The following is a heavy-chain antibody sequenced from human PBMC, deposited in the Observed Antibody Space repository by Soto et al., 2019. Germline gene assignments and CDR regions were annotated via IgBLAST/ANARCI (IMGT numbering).Heavy chain of an antibody. CDR1: GYTYTSYP. D-gene: IGHD5-18*01. Sequence: ASAVVSCNASGYTYTSYPIHWVRQAPRQGLECMRWINAGNGNTKYSQKFQGKVTITRDTSASTAYMELSSLRSEDTAVYYCARDPGYSYGYDWGQGTLVTVSS. CDR3: ARDPGYSYGYD. J-gene: IGHJ4*02. CDR2: INAGNGNT. V-gene: IGHV1-3*01.